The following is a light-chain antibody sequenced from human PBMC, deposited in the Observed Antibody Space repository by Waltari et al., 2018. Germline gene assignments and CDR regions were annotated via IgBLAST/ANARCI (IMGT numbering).Light chain of an antibody. CDR3: QHYNSYPVT. CDR1: QNINTW. CDR2: KAS. J-gene: IGKJ2*01. V-gene: IGKV1-5*03. Sequence: DIQMTQSPSTLSASVGDRVTITCRASQNINTWMAWYQQKPGKAPKLLIHKASSLENEVPSRFSGSGSGTEFTLIISSLQPDDLATYYCQHYNSYPVTFGQGTKLEI.